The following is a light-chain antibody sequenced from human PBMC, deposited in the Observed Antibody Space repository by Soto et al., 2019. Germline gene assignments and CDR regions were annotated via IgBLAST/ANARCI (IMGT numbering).Light chain of an antibody. V-gene: IGLV2-14*01. Sequence: TQPASVSGSPGQSITISCTATISDVGTYNYVSWYQQHPGKAPKVMIYEVTYRPSGVSNRFYGSKSGNTASLTISGLQAEDEAGYYCSSYTGSSSLYVFGTGTTVTV. CDR3: SSYTGSSSLYV. J-gene: IGLJ1*01. CDR2: EVT. CDR1: ISDVGTYNY.